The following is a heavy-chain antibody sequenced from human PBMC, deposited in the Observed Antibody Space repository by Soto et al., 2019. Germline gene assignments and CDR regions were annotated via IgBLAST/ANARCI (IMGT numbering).Heavy chain of an antibody. V-gene: IGHV3-53*01. CDR2: IFGGGDI. J-gene: IGHJ4*02. CDR3: AKGEGYYDSSGYSH. Sequence: PGGSLRLSCAASGFTVSTNNMNWVRQAPGKGLGWVSVIFGGGDIYYADSVRGRFTISRDNSKNTLYLQMNSLRAEDTAVYYCAKGEGYYDSSGYSHWGQGTLVTVSS. CDR1: GFTVSTNN. D-gene: IGHD3-22*01.